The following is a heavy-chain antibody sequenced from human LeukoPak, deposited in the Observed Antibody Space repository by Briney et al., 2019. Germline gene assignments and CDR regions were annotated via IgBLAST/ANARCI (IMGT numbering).Heavy chain of an antibody. D-gene: IGHD2-21*02. CDR3: ARDGGVTRAFDI. V-gene: IGHV3-21*01. Sequence: GGSLRLSCAASGFTFSSYSMNWVRQAPGKGLEWVSSITSSGRYIYYADSVKGRFTISRDNSENSLYLQMNSLRAEDTAVYYCARDGGVTRAFDIWGQGTMVTVSS. J-gene: IGHJ3*02. CDR1: GFTFSSYS. CDR2: ITSSGRYI.